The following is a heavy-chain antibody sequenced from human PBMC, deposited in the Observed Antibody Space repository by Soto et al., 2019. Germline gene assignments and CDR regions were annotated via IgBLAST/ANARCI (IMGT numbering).Heavy chain of an antibody. D-gene: IGHD3-22*01. CDR2: IDPSDSYT. CDR1: GYSFTSYW. V-gene: IGHV5-10-1*01. J-gene: IGHJ6*02. CDR3: ARTYYYDSSGYYYRGYYYYWMDV. Sequence: GESLKISCKGSGYSFTSYWISWVRQMHGKGLEWMGRIDPSDSYTNYSPSFQGHVTISADKSISTAYLQWCSLKASDTAMYYCARTYYYDSSGYYYRGYYYYWMDVWGQGTTVTVSS.